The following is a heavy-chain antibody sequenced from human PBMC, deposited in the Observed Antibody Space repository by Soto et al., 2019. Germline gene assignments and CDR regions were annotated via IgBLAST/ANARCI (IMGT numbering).Heavy chain of an antibody. D-gene: IGHD3-22*01. Sequence: SETLSLTCAVYGGSFSGYYWSWIRQPPGKGLEWIGEINHSGSTNYNPSLKSRVTISVDTSKNQFSLKLSSVTAADTAVYYCARGSGGYYNPYYFDYWGQGTLVT. CDR2: INHSGST. CDR1: GGSFSGYY. J-gene: IGHJ4*02. CDR3: ARGSGGYYNPYYFDY. V-gene: IGHV4-34*01.